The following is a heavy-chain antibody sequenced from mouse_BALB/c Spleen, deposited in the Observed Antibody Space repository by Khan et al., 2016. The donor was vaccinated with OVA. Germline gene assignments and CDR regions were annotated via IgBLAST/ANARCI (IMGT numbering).Heavy chain of an antibody. Sequence: EVQLQESGPGLVKPSQSLSLTCTVTGYSITSDYAWNWIRQFPGNKLEWMGYISYSGNTNYNPSLKSRISITRDTSKNQFFLQLNSVTTEDTATXSCARVYGGDFDYWGQGTTLTVSS. V-gene: IGHV3-2*02. CDR1: GYSITSDYA. CDR2: ISYSGNT. CDR3: ARVYGGDFDY. J-gene: IGHJ2*01. D-gene: IGHD1-1*01.